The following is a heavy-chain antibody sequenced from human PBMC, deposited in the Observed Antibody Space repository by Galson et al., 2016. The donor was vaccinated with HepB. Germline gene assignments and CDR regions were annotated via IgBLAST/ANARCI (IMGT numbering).Heavy chain of an antibody. CDR1: GFSLRNNY. Sequence: SLRLSCAPSGFSLRNNYMSWVRQAPGKALERVSAVSSGGDTSYAGSVMGRFPMARDISMNTLYLQMNSLTVDDTAVYFFSRGVRSAGAQSGMDVWGQGTTVAVSS. D-gene: IGHD3-10*01. CDR2: VSSGGDT. CDR3: SRGVRSAGAQSGMDV. V-gene: IGHV3-53*01. J-gene: IGHJ6*02.